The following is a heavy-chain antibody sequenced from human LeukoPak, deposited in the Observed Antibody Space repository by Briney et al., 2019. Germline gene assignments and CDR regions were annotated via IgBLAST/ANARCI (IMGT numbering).Heavy chain of an antibody. CDR2: INPNSGGT. J-gene: IGHJ4*02. V-gene: IGHV1-2*02. CDR1: GYTFTGYY. Sequence: GASVTVSCKATGYTFTGYYMHWVRQAPGQGLEWMGWINPNSGGTNYAQKFQGRVTMTRDTSISTAYMELSRLRSDDTAVYYCARDPNCSGGTCYTDFFFDYWGQGTLVTVSS. D-gene: IGHD2-15*01. CDR3: ARDPNCSGGTCYTDFFFDY.